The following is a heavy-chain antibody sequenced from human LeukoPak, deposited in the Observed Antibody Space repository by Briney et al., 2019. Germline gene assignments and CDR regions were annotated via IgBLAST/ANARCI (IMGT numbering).Heavy chain of an antibody. CDR3: ATDLGRRWSSSNWFDP. CDR2: IIPILGIA. Sequence: ASVKVSCKASGGTFSSYAISWVRQAPGQGLEWMGRIIPILGIANYAQKFQGRVTITADKSTSTAYMELSSLRSEDTAVYYCATDLGRRWSSSNWFDPWGQGTLVTVSS. J-gene: IGHJ5*02. D-gene: IGHD6-6*01. V-gene: IGHV1-69*04. CDR1: GGTFSSYA.